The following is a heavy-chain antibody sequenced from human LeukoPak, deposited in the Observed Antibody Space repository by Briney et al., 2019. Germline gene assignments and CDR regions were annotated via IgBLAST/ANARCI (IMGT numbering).Heavy chain of an antibody. D-gene: IGHD6-19*01. CDR3: ARAIGSGWYWFDP. CDR1: GFSLKDYY. CDR2: ISSSSSTI. V-gene: IGHV3-11*04. Sequence: PGGSLRLSCAASGFSLKDYYFSWIRQAPGKGLEWVSYISSSSSTIYYADSVKGRFTISRDNAKNSLYLQMNSLRAEDTAVYYCARAIGSGWYWFDPWGQGTLVTVSS. J-gene: IGHJ5*02.